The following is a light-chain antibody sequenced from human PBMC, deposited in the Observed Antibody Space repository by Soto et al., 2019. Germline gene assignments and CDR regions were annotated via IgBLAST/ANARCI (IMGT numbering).Light chain of an antibody. V-gene: IGLV1-40*01. CDR2: ANS. CDR1: SSNIGANYD. J-gene: IGLJ1*01. CDR3: KSYDTSLNAYV. Sequence: QSVLTQPPPVSGAPGQRVAISCTGSSSNIGANYDVHWYQQLPGTAPKLLIYANSFRPSGVPDRFSASKSGTSGSLAITGLHAEDEAHSSCKSYDTSLNAYVFGTGTKVTV.